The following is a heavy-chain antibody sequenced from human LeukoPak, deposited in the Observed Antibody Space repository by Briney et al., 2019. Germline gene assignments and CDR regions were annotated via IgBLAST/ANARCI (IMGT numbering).Heavy chain of an antibody. D-gene: IGHD3-22*01. J-gene: IGHJ3*02. CDR1: GYTFTSYG. CDR3: ASSSGYYGWWVELHDAFDI. CDR2: ISAYNGNT. Sequence: GASVKVSCKASGYTFTSYGISWVRQAPGQGLEWMGWISAYNGNTNYAQKLQGRVTMTTDTSTSTAYMELRSLRSDDTAVYYCASSSGYYGWWVELHDAFDIWGQGTMVTVSS. V-gene: IGHV1-18*01.